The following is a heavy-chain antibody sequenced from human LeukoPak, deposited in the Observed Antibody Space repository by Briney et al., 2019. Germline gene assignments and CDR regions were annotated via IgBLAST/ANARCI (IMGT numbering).Heavy chain of an antibody. V-gene: IGHV1-46*01. D-gene: IGHD2-15*01. CDR3: ARDRTTGYCSGGSCYHLV. Sequence: GASVKVSCKASGYAFTSYYMHWVRQAPGQGLEWMGIINPSGGSTSYAQKFQGRVTMTRDTSTSTVYMELSSLRSEDTAVYYCARDRTTGYCSGGSCYHLVWGQGTLVTVSS. CDR1: GYAFTSYY. J-gene: IGHJ4*02. CDR2: INPSGGST.